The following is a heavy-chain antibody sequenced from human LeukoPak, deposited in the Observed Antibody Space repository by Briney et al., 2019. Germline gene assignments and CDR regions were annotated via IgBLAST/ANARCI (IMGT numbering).Heavy chain of an antibody. CDR1: GYTFSGYY. J-gene: IGHJ3*02. V-gene: IGHV1-2*02. CDR3: ARGFSSGWYSTFDI. D-gene: IGHD6-19*01. Sequence: ASVKVSCKASGYTFSGYYMHWVRQAPGQGLEWMGLINPNSGGTNYAQKFQGRVTMTRDTSISTAYMELSRLRSDDTAVYYCARGFSSGWYSTFDIWGQGTMVTVSS. CDR2: INPNSGGT.